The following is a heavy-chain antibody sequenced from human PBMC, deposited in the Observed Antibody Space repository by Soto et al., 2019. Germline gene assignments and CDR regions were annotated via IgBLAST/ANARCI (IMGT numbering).Heavy chain of an antibody. D-gene: IGHD3-10*01. J-gene: IGHJ5*02. V-gene: IGHV4-31*03. Sequence: QVQLQESGPGLVKPSQTLSLTSTVSGGSISSGGYYWSWIRQHPGKGLEWIGYTYYSGSTYYNPYLTSRVTLTVDTSKTQFSLKLSSVTAADTAVYYCAREAITMVRGGVDPWGQGTLVTLSS. CDR2: TYYSGST. CDR1: GGSISSGGYY. CDR3: AREAITMVRGGVDP.